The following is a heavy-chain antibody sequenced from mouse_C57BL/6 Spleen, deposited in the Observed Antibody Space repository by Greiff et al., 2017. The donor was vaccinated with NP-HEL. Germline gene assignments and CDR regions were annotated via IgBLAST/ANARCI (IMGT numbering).Heavy chain of an antibody. V-gene: IGHV1-55*01. CDR3: ARENYYGNWYYFDY. CDR1: GYTFTSYW. J-gene: IGHJ2*01. CDR2: IYPGSGST. D-gene: IGHD2-1*01. Sequence: QVQLQQPGAELVKPGASVKMSCKASGYTFTSYWITWVKQRPGQGLEWIGDIYPGSGSTNYNEKFKSQATLTVDTSSSTAYMQLSSLTSEDSAVYYCARENYYGNWYYFDYWGQGTTLTVSS.